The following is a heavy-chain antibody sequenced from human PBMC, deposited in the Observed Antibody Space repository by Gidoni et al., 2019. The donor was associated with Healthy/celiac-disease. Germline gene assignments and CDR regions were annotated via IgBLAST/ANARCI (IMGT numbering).Heavy chain of an antibody. J-gene: IGHJ4*02. V-gene: IGHV1-2*02. CDR1: GYTFTGYY. Sequence: QVQLVQSGAEVKKPGASVKVSCQASGYTFTGYYMHWVRQAPGQGLEWMGWINHNSGGTNDAQKFQGRVTMTRDTSISTAYMELSRLRSDDTAVYYCARDGTWGIFGVVIGKGTSGIDYWGQGTLVTVSS. D-gene: IGHD3-3*01. CDR3: ARDGTWGIFGVVIGKGTSGIDY. CDR2: INHNSGGT.